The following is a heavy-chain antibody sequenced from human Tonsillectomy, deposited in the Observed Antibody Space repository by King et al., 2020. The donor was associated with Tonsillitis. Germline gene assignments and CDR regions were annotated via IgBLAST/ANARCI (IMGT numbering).Heavy chain of an antibody. D-gene: IGHD2-2*03. Sequence: VQLVESGGGVVQPGRSLRLSCAASGFTFSSYGMHWVRQAPGKGLEWVAVISYDGSNKYYADSVKGLFTISRDNSKNTLYLQMNSLRAEETAVYYCAKDELDIVVVPAAKNYYYYMDVWGKGTTVTVSS. CDR2: ISYDGSNK. CDR1: GFTFSSYG. J-gene: IGHJ6*03. CDR3: AKDELDIVVVPAAKNYYYYMDV. V-gene: IGHV3-30*18.